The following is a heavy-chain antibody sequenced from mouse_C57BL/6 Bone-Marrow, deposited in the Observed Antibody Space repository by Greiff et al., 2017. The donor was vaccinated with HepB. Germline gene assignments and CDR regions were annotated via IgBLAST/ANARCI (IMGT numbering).Heavy chain of an antibody. V-gene: IGHV5-16*01. CDR3: ARDDYSNYNAMDY. Sequence: EVQVVESEGGLVQPGSSMKLSCTASGFTFSDYYMAWVRQVPEKGLEWVANINYDGSSTYYLDSLKSRFIISRDNAKNILYLQMSSLKSEDTATYYCARDDYSNYNAMDYWGQGTSVTVSS. CDR1: GFTFSDYY. J-gene: IGHJ4*01. CDR2: INYDGSST. D-gene: IGHD2-5*01.